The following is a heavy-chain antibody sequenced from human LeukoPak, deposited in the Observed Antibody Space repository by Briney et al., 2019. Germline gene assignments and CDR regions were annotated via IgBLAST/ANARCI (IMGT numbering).Heavy chain of an antibody. CDR3: ARALAEKWELSGPAEFDY. CDR2: INHSGST. Sequence: SSETLSLTCTVSGGSISSSSYYWGWIRQPPGKGLEWIGEINHSGSTNYNPSLKSRVTISVDTSKNQFSLKLSSVTAADTAVYYCARALAEKWELSGPAEFDYWGQGTLVTVSS. D-gene: IGHD1-26*01. CDR1: GGSISSSSYY. J-gene: IGHJ4*02. V-gene: IGHV4-39*07.